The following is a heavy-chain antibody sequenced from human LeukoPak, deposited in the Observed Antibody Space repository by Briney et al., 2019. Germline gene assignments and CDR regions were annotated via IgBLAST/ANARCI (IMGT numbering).Heavy chain of an antibody. Sequence: PGGSLRLSCAASGLTFSSHAMSWVRQAPGKGLEWVSTISGSRGSTYYADSVKGRFTISRHNSKNTLYLQMSSLRAEDTAVYFCARSAARLRYYYAMDVWGQGTTVTVCS. CDR1: GLTFSSHA. CDR3: ARSAARLRYYYAMDV. D-gene: IGHD6-6*01. CDR2: ISGSRGST. V-gene: IGHV3-23*01. J-gene: IGHJ6*02.